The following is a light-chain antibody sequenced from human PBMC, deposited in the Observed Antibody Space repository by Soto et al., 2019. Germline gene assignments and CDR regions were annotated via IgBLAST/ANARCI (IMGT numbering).Light chain of an antibody. Sequence: DIQMTQAPSSLSASVGDRVTITCRARQDISTYLALYQQKPGKVPKLLISAAYTLQSGVPPRFSGSGSGTDFTLTISSLQPEDVATYYCQKYDNAPLTFGGGTKVEIK. V-gene: IGKV1-27*01. CDR3: QKYDNAPLT. CDR1: QDISTY. CDR2: AAY. J-gene: IGKJ4*01.